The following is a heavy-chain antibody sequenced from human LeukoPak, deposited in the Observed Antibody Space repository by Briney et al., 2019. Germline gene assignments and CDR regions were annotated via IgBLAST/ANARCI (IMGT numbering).Heavy chain of an antibody. CDR1: GYTFTGYY. V-gene: IGHV1-2*02. J-gene: IGHJ5*02. CDR2: INPNSGGT. CDR3: ARDRFWSSSVLVNGFDP. D-gene: IGHD3-3*01. Sequence: ASVKVTCKASGYTFTGYYMHWVRQAPGQGLEWMGWINPNSGGTNYAQKFQGRVTMTRDTSISTAYMELSRLKSDDTAMYYCARDRFWSSSVLVNGFDPWGQGTLVTVSS.